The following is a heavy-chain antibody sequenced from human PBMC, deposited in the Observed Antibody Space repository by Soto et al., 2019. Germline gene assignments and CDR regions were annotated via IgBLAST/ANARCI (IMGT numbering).Heavy chain of an antibody. D-gene: IGHD3-9*01. Sequence: GGSLRLSCAASGFTVSSNYMSWVRQAPGKGLEWVSVIYSGGSTYYADSVKGRFTISRHNSKNTLYLQMNSLRAEDTAVYYCARGAYDILTGYAYFDYWGQGTLVTVSS. J-gene: IGHJ4*02. V-gene: IGHV3-53*04. CDR1: GFTVSSNY. CDR3: ARGAYDILTGYAYFDY. CDR2: IYSGGST.